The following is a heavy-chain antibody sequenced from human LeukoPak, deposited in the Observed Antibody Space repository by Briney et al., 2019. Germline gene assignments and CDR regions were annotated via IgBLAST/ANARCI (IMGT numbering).Heavy chain of an antibody. CDR2: ISRSGSTI. Sequence: GGSLRLSCAAPGFTFIRNGMSCVREAPGEGLERVSYISRSGSTIYYTDSVKGRFTTSRDKAKNSLCLQMNSLRAQETGLYNCSELGITMIGGVWGKGTTVTISS. V-gene: IGHV3-48*01. J-gene: IGHJ6*04. CDR1: GFTFIRNG. D-gene: IGHD3-10*02. CDR3: SELGITMIGGV.